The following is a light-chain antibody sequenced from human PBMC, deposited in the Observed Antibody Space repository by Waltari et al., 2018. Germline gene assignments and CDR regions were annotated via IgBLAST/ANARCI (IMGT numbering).Light chain of an antibody. Sequence: LLTQSPATLSLSPGDRATLSCKASQSVTPSLAWYPPKPGQAPRLLLYDAVTRATGIPARFSGSGSGTDFTLTISSPEPEDSAVYYCQQRSNPPAYTFGQGTKLEIK. V-gene: IGKV3-11*01. CDR3: QQRSNPPAYT. CDR2: DAV. J-gene: IGKJ2*01. CDR1: QSVTPS.